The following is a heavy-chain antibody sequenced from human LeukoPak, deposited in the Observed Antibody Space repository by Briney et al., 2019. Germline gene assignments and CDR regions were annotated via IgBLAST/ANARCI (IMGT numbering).Heavy chain of an antibody. Sequence: PGGSLRLSCAASGFTFSSYAMSWVRQAPGKGLEWVSAISGSGGSTYYADSVKGRFTISRDNSKNTLYLQMNSLRAEDTAVYYCAKDLPIDRRFIYDFWSGPSDWGQGTLVTVSS. CDR3: AKDLPIDRRFIYDFWSGPSD. J-gene: IGHJ4*02. V-gene: IGHV3-23*01. CDR2: ISGSGGST. CDR1: GFTFSSYA. D-gene: IGHD3-3*01.